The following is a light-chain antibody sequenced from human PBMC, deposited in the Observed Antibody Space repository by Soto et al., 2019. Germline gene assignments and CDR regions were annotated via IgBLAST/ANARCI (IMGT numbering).Light chain of an antibody. CDR2: GAS. J-gene: IGKJ3*01. CDR1: QSVLNN. Sequence: EIVVTQSPAILSVSPGERVTLSCRASQSVLNNLAWYQQKLGQAPRLLIYGASTRATGIPPRFSGSGSGTDFTFTISSLQPEDIATYYCQQYDNLPFTFGPGTKVDIK. CDR3: QQYDNLPFT. V-gene: IGKV3-15*01.